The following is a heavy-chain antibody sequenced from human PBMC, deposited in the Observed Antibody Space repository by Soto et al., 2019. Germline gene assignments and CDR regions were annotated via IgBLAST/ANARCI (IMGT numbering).Heavy chain of an antibody. CDR3: GKVADSGYYTVER. J-gene: IGHJ4*02. D-gene: IGHD3-22*01. V-gene: IGHV3-11*04. CDR1: GFTFGDYY. Sequence: GGFLCLSCAASGFTFGDYYMLCFRQASGKGLEWVSYISSSGSSTYYVDSVRGRFTISRDSAKNLLYLQMDSLRVEDTAVYYCGKVADSGYYTVERWGQGTLVT. CDR2: ISSSGSST.